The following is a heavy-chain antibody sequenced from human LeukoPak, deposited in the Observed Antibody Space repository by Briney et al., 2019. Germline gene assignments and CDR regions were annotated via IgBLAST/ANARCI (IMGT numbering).Heavy chain of an antibody. J-gene: IGHJ4*02. CDR3: ANLVRGVIKALVGY. D-gene: IGHD3-10*01. CDR1: GFTVSSNY. Sequence: GGSLRLSCAASGFTVSSNYMSWVRQAPGKGLEWVSVIYSGGSTYYADPVKGRFTISRDNSKNTLYLQMNSLRAEDTAVYYCANLVRGVIKALVGYWGQGTLVTVSS. V-gene: IGHV3-53*01. CDR2: IYSGGST.